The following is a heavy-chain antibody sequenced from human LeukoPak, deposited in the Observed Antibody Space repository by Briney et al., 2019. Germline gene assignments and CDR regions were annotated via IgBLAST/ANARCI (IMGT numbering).Heavy chain of an antibody. D-gene: IGHD3-22*01. J-gene: IGHJ4*02. CDR1: GYTFTSYG. V-gene: IGHV1-18*01. Sequence: ASVKVSCKASGYTFTSYGISWVRQAPGQGLEWMGWISAYNGNTNYAQKLQGRVTMTTDTSTSTAYMDLRSLRSDDTAVYYCARDSRDPPYYYDSSGYGGFDYWGQGTLVTVSS. CDR3: ARDSRDPPYYYDSSGYGGFDY. CDR2: ISAYNGNT.